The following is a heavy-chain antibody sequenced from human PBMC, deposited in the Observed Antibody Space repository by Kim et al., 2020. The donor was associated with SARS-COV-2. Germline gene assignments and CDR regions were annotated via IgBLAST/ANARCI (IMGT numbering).Heavy chain of an antibody. J-gene: IGHJ4*02. D-gene: IGHD4-17*01. Sequence: DSVKGRFTIFRDNSKNTLYLDRSSLRAEDTAVYYCAKDRQLTAATTNFDYWGQGTLVTVSS. V-gene: IGHV3-23*01. CDR3: AKDRQLTAATTNFDY.